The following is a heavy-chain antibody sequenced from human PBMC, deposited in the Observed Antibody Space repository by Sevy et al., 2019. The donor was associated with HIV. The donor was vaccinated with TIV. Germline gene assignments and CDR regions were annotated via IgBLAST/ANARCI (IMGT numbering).Heavy chain of an antibody. CDR2: ISAYKGNT. Sequence: ASVKVSCKASGYTFTSYGISWVRQAPGQGLEWMGWISAYKGNTNYAQKLQGRVTMTTDTSTSTAYLELRSLRSDDTAVYYCARFTMVRGVILLPMDVWGKGTTVTVSS. J-gene: IGHJ6*03. V-gene: IGHV1-18*04. D-gene: IGHD3-10*01. CDR1: GYTFTSYG. CDR3: ARFTMVRGVILLPMDV.